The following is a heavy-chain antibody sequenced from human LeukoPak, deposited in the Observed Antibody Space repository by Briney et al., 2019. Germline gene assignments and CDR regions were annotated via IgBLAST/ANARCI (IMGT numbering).Heavy chain of an antibody. CDR1: GFIFSSYG. J-gene: IGHJ4*02. D-gene: IGHD3-22*01. Sequence: GGSLRLSCAASGFIFSSYGMHWVRQAPGKGLEWVAFMRSDGGDKYYADSVKGRFTISRDNSKNTLYLQMNSLRAEDTAVYYCAKHDSSSYYWGQGTLVTVSS. CDR3: AKHDSSSYY. V-gene: IGHV3-30*02. CDR2: MRSDGGDK.